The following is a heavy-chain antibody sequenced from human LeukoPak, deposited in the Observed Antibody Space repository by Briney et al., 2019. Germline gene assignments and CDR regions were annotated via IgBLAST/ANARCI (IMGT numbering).Heavy chain of an antibody. J-gene: IGHJ4*02. CDR3: AKNGGSQCYSHLDW. Sequence: GRSLRLSCAASGFTFSTYGMHWVRQAPGKGLEWVSDIWYDGKTKFYADSVKGRFTISRDNSKKTLYLQMNSLRAEDTAVYYCAKNGGSQCYSHLDWWGQGTLVTVSS. CDR2: IWYDGKTK. V-gene: IGHV3-33*06. D-gene: IGHD2-15*01. CDR1: GFTFSTYG.